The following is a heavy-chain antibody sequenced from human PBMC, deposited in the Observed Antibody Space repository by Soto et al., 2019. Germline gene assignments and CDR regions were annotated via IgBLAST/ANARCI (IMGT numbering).Heavy chain of an antibody. CDR3: ARVGASPEDYDFWSGRTWTDAFDI. J-gene: IGHJ3*02. CDR2: ISYDGSNK. D-gene: IGHD3-3*01. V-gene: IGHV3-30-3*01. CDR1: GFTFSSYA. Sequence: VQLVEFGGGVVQPGRSLRLSCAASGFTFSSYAMHWVRQAPGKGLEWVAVISYDGSNKYYADSVKGRFTISRDNSNNILCVQMNSVRAEDTAVYYCARVGASPEDYDFWSGRTWTDAFDIWGQGTMVTVSS.